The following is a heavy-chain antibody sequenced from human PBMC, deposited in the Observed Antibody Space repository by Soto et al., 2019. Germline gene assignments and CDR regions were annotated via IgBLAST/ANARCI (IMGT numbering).Heavy chain of an antibody. V-gene: IGHV1-18*01. J-gene: IGHJ4*02. CDR3: AGQDLTGYYRKPEYFDY. D-gene: IGHD3-9*01. CDR1: GYTFTSYG. CDR2: ISAYNGNT. Sequence: ASVKVSCKASGYTFTSYGISWVRQAPGQGLEWMGWISAYNGNTNYAQKLQGRVAMTTDTSTSTAYMELRSLRSDDTAVYYCAGQDLTGYYRKPEYFDYWGQGTLVTVSS.